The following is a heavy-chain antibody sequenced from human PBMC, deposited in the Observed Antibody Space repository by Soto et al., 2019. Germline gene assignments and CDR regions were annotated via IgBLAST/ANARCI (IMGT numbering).Heavy chain of an antibody. J-gene: IGHJ5*02. D-gene: IGHD2-21*02. Sequence: QVQLVESGGGVVQPGRSLRLSCAASGFTFSSYGMHWVRQAPGKGLEWVAVIWYDGSNKYYADSVKGRFTISRDNSKNKLYVQMNDLRAEDTAVYYCARTYCGGDCYSGGGLGWFDPWGQGTLVTVSS. CDR3: ARTYCGGDCYSGGGLGWFDP. V-gene: IGHV3-33*01. CDR1: GFTFSSYG. CDR2: IWYDGSNK.